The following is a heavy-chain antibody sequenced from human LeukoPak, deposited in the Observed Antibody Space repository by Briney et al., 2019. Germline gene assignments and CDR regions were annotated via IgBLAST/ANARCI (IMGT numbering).Heavy chain of an antibody. D-gene: IGHD2-15*01. V-gene: IGHV3-11*01. CDR1: GFAFSDYY. CDR2: ISSSSSTI. J-gene: IGHJ4*02. CDR3: ARRNIAATYYFDY. Sequence: GGSLRLSCAASGFAFSDYYMTWLRQSPGRGLEWVSYISSSSSTIHYADSVKGRFTISRDNAKNSLFLQMNSLRAEDTAIYYCARRNIAATYYFDYWGQGTLVTVSS.